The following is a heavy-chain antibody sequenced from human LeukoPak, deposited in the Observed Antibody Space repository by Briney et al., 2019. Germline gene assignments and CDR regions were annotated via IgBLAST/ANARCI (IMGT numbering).Heavy chain of an antibody. CDR1: GYTFSNYD. J-gene: IGHJ6*02. V-gene: IGHV1-8*01. CDR3: ARGGTRYCASTSCSDYYYYGVDV. Sequence: ASVKVSCKASGYTFSNYDINWVRQAYGQGLEWMGWMKPNSANTGYAQKFQGRVTMTTNTSINTAYMELSSLRSEDTALYYCARGGTRYCASTSCSDYYYYGVDVWGQGTTVTVSS. CDR2: MKPNSANT. D-gene: IGHD2-2*01.